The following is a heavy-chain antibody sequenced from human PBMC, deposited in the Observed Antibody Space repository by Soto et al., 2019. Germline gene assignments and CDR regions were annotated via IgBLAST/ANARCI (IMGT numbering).Heavy chain of an antibody. D-gene: IGHD3-10*01. CDR2: IWYEGRNK. Sequence: QVQLVESGGGVVQPGRSLRLSCAASGFTFSSYGMHWVRQAPGKGLEWVAVIWYEGRNKYYADSVKGRFTISRDNSKNTLYLQMNNLRAEDTAVYYCARDGRGSEDEYYYYYGMDVWCQGTTVTVSS. CDR3: ARDGRGSEDEYYYYYGMDV. V-gene: IGHV3-33*01. CDR1: GFTFSSYG. J-gene: IGHJ6*02.